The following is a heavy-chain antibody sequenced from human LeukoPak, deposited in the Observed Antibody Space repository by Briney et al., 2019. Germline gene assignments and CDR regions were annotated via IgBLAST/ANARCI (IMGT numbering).Heavy chain of an antibody. CDR2: IIPIFGTA. V-gene: IGHV1-69*05. CDR3: ARDSPTNWFDP. J-gene: IGHJ5*02. Sequence: SVEVSRKASGGTFGSYAISWVRQAPGQGLEWMGRIIPIFGTANYAQKFQGRVTITTDESTSTAYMGLSSLRSEDTAVYYCARDSPTNWFDPWGQGTLVTVSS. CDR1: GGTFGSYA.